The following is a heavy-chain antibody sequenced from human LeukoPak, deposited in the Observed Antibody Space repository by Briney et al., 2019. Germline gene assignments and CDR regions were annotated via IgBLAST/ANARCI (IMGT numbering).Heavy chain of an antibody. V-gene: IGHV3-30*18. CDR1: EFTFSSYG. Sequence: PGRSLRLSCAASEFTFSSYGMHWVRQAPGKGLEWVAVISYDGSNKYYADSVKGRFTISRDNSKNTLYLQMNSLRAEDTAVYYCAKDSGYFDYWGQGTLVTVSS. CDR3: AKDSGYFDY. J-gene: IGHJ4*02. D-gene: IGHD2-15*01. CDR2: ISYDGSNK.